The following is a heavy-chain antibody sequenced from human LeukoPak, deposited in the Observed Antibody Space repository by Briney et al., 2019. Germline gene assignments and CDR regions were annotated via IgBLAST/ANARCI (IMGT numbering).Heavy chain of an antibody. D-gene: IGHD5-18*01. V-gene: IGHV4-34*01. Sequence: SETLSLTCAVYGESFSGYYWSWIRQPPGKGLEWIGEINHSGSTNYNPSLKSRVTISVDTSKNQFSLKLSSVTAADTAVYYCARVSVDTAMVTWFDPWGQGTLVTVSS. CDR2: INHSGST. CDR1: GESFSGYY. CDR3: ARVSVDTAMVTWFDP. J-gene: IGHJ5*02.